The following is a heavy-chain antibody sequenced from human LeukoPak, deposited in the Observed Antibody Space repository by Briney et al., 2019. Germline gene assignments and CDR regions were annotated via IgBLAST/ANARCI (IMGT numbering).Heavy chain of an antibody. V-gene: IGHV4-34*01. CDR2: INHSGST. CDR3: ARVSIVVEVAATPEYYFDY. D-gene: IGHD2-15*01. Sequence: SETLSLTCAVYGGSFSGYYWSWIRQPPGKGLEWIGEINHSGSTNYNPSLKSRVTISVDTSKNQFSLKLSSVTAADAAVYYCARVSIVVEVAATPEYYFDYWGQGTLVTVSS. J-gene: IGHJ4*02. CDR1: GGSFSGYY.